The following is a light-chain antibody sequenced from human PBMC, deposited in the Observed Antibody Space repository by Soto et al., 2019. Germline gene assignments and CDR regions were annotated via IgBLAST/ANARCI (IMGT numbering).Light chain of an antibody. CDR3: QQYGGVPYT. V-gene: IGKV3-20*01. Sequence: EIVLTQSPGTVSLSPGQRATLSCRASESISRDYLAWYQQRLGQAPRLLIYGASSGATGIPDRFSGSGSGTDFTLTISRLEPEDFAIYYCQQYGGVPYTFGQGTKLEIK. J-gene: IGKJ2*01. CDR1: ESISRDY. CDR2: GAS.